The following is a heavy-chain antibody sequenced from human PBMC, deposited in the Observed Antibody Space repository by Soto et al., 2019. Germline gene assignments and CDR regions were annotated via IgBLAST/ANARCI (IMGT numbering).Heavy chain of an antibody. CDR3: TSDTFGLRAT. D-gene: IGHD3-16*01. CDR2: INPAGTIT. Sequence: MQMVESGGVSVQPGGSLRLSCAASGFPFSHYWMHWVRQTPGKGLVWVSRINPAGTITNYADSVEGRFTISRDNADSALFLQMNSLSAEDTAIYYCTSDTFGLRATLGQGNLVTVSS. J-gene: IGHJ5*02. CDR1: GFPFSHYW. V-gene: IGHV3-74*01.